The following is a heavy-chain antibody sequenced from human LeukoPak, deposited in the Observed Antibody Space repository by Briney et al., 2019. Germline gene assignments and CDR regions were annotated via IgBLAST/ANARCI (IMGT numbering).Heavy chain of an antibody. CDR2: IKQDGSEK. J-gene: IGHJ4*02. V-gene: IGHV3-7*01. CDR1: GFTFSSYW. CDR3: ARAPGDY. D-gene: IGHD3-10*01. Sequence: GGSLRLSCAASGFTFSSYWVSWVRQAPGKGLEWVANIKQDGSEKYYVDSVKGRFTISRDSAKNSLYLQMNSLRAEDTAVYYCARAPGDYWGQGTLVTVSS.